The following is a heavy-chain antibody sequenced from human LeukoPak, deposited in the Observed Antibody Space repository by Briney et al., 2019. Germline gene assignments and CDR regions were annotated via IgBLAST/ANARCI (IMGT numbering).Heavy chain of an antibody. V-gene: IGHV1-18*01. D-gene: IGHD6-6*01. CDR1: GYTFTSYG. J-gene: IGHJ4*02. CDR3: ARINEYSSSSVFDY. Sequence: ASVKVSCKASGYTFTSYGISWVRQAPGQGLEWMGWISAYNGNTNYAQKLQGRVTMTTDTSTSTAYMELRCLRSDDTAVYYCARINEYSSSSVFDYWGQGTLVTVSP. CDR2: ISAYNGNT.